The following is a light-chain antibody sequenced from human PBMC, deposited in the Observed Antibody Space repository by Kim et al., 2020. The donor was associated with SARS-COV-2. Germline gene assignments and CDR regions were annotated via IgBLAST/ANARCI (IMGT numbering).Light chain of an antibody. V-gene: IGLV3-1*01. Sequence: VSPGQTASITCSGDKLEEKDVCGHQQKPGQSPVLVIYQDNKRPSGIPERFSGSNSGNTATLTISGTQAMDEADYYCQAWDSSTVVFGGGTQLTVL. CDR3: QAWDSSTVV. CDR2: QDN. J-gene: IGLJ2*01. CDR1: KLEEKD.